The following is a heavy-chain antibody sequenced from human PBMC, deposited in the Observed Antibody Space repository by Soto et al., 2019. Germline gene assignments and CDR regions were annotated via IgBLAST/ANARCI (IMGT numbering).Heavy chain of an antibody. CDR3: AKDSLRFLEWLPYYGMDV. CDR1: GFTFSSYG. Sequence: PGGSLRLSCAASGFTFSSYGMHWVRQAPGKGLEWVAVISYDGSNKYYADSVKGRFTISRDNSKNTLYPQMNSLKAEDTAVYYCAKDSLRFLEWLPYYGMDVWGQGTTVTVSS. V-gene: IGHV3-30*18. D-gene: IGHD3-3*01. CDR2: ISYDGSNK. J-gene: IGHJ6*02.